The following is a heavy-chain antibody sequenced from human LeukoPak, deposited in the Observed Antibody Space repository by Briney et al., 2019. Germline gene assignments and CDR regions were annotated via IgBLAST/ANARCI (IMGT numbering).Heavy chain of an antibody. Sequence: SETLPLTCTVSGGSISSSSYYWGWIRQPPGKGLELIGNIYYSGSTYYNPSLKSRVTISVDTSKNQFSLKLSSVTAADTAVYYCARRFISVGVAPDWFDPWGQGTLVTVSS. CDR1: GGSISSSSYY. CDR2: IYYSGST. J-gene: IGHJ5*02. CDR3: ARRFISVGVAPDWFDP. D-gene: IGHD2-15*01. V-gene: IGHV4-39*01.